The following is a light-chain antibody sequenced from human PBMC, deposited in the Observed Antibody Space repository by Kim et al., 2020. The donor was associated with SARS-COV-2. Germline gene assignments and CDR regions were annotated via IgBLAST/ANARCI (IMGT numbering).Light chain of an antibody. CDR2: DES. CDR3: MQYDDLPYT. Sequence: SASEGDRVTITCQANQDISYRLNWYQQKAGKAPKPLICDESKWQAGFPSRFSGSRSGTQFTFTITNLQPEDTGTYYCMQYDDLPYTFGRGTKLEI. V-gene: IGKV1-33*01. J-gene: IGKJ2*01. CDR1: QDISYR.